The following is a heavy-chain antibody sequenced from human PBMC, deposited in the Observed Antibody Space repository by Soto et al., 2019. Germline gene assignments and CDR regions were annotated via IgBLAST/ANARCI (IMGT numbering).Heavy chain of an antibody. CDR3: ATYGDYTGGAFDI. V-gene: IGHV4-59*01. D-gene: IGHD4-17*01. J-gene: IGHJ3*02. CDR1: GGSISSYY. CDR2: IYYSGST. Sequence: PSETLSLTCTVPGGSISSYYWSWIRQPPGKGLEWIGYIYYSGSTNYNPSLKSRVTISVDTSKNQFSLKLSSVTAADTAVYYCATYGDYTGGAFDIWGQGTMVTVSS.